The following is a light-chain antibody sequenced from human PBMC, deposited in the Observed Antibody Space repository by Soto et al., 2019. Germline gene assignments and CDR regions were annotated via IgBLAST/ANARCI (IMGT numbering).Light chain of an antibody. V-gene: IGKV3-20*01. J-gene: IGKJ5*01. Sequence: EIVLTQSPGSLSLSPGERATLSCRASQSVSSYLAWYQQKPGQAPRLLIYGASSRATGIPDRFSGSGSGTDFTLTISRLEAEDFAVYYCQQYGSSTTFGQGTRLEIK. CDR2: GAS. CDR1: QSVSSY. CDR3: QQYGSSTT.